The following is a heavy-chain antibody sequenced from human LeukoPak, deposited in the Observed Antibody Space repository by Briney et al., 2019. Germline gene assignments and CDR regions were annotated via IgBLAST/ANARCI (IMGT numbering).Heavy chain of an antibody. CDR1: GFTFYDYG. D-gene: IGHD2-15*01. CDR3: ARDGGDCSGDSCYVDY. J-gene: IGHJ4*02. CDR2: IKWNGGRT. Sequence: AGGSLRLSCAASGFTFYDYGMSGGRQAPGKGVEWVSSIKWNGGRTVYADSVKGGFTISRENAKNSLYLQMNSLRAEDTALYYCARDGGDCSGDSCYVDYWGQGTLVTVSS. V-gene: IGHV3-20*04.